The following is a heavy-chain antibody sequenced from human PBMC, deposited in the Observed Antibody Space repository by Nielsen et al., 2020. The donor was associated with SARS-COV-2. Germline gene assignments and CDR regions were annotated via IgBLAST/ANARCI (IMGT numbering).Heavy chain of an antibody. CDR1: GGSFSGYY. CDR2: INHSGST. V-gene: IGHV4-34*01. J-gene: IGHJ5*02. CDR3: ARGAITMIVVVRGWFDP. D-gene: IGHD3-22*01. Sequence: SETLSLTCAVYGGSFSGYYWSWIRQPPGKGLEWIGEINHSGSTNYNPSLKSRVTISVDTSKNQFSLKLSSVTAADTAVYYCARGAITMIVVVRGWFDPWGQGTLVTVSS.